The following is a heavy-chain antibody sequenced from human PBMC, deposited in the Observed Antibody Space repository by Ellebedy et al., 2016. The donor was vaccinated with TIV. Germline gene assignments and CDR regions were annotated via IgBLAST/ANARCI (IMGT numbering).Heavy chain of an antibody. J-gene: IGHJ4*02. Sequence: GESLKISCAASGFTFSSYSLAWVRQAPGKGLEWVSDISGNAGRAEYADSVKGRFTISRDNSKNTLYLQLNSLGAEDKALYFCAKDQTPGDGKYYFDHWGQGTLVTVSS. CDR1: GFTFSSYS. D-gene: IGHD5-24*01. CDR2: ISGNAGRA. V-gene: IGHV3-23*01. CDR3: AKDQTPGDGKYYFDH.